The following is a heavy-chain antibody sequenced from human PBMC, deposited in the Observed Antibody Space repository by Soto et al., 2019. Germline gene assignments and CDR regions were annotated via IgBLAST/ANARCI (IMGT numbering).Heavy chain of an antibody. J-gene: IGHJ5*02. CDR2: INPNSGGT. CDR3: ARGQDVVVAVFWFDP. D-gene: IGHD2-15*01. V-gene: IGHV1-2*02. Sequence: ASVKVSCKASGYTFTGYYMHWVRQAPGQGLEWMGWINPNSGGTNYAQKFQGRVTMTRDTSISTAYMELSRLRSDDTAVYYCARGQDVVVAVFWFDPWGQGTLVTVSS. CDR1: GYTFTGYY.